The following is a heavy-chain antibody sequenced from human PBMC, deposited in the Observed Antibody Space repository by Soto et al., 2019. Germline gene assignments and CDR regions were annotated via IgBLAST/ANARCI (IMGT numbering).Heavy chain of an antibody. Sequence: SVKVSWKASGGTFSSYAISWVRQAPGQGLEWMGGIIPIFGTANYAQKFQGRVTITADESTSTAYMELSSLRSEDTAVYYCARDSPMVRGVYYGMDVWGQGTTVTVSS. CDR2: IIPIFGTA. V-gene: IGHV1-69*13. CDR1: GGTFSSYA. CDR3: ARDSPMVRGVYYGMDV. D-gene: IGHD3-10*01. J-gene: IGHJ6*02.